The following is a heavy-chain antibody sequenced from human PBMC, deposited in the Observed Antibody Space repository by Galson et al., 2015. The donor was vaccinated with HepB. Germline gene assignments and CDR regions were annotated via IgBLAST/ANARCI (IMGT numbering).Heavy chain of an antibody. J-gene: IGHJ6*02. CDR2: ISGSGAST. Sequence: SLRLSCAASGFTFRSYAMRWVRQAPGKGLEWVSAISGSGASTDYADSVKGRFTTSRDNSKNTLYLQMNSLRAEDTAVYYCAKEAPINIAVAVRGMDVCGRATAITASS. CDR3: AKEAPINIAVAVRGMDV. V-gene: IGHV3-23*01. D-gene: IGHD6-19*01. CDR1: GFTFRSYA.